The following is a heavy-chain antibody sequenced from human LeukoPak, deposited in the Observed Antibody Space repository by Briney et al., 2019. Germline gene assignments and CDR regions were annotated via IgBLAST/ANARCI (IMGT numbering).Heavy chain of an antibody. D-gene: IGHD3-22*01. V-gene: IGHV4-59*01. Sequence: SETLSLTCTVSGGSISSYYWSWIRQPPGKGLEWIGYIYYSGSTNYNPSLKSRVTISVDTSKNQFSLKLSSVTVADTAVYYCARDGHYYDSSGYYLGGAFDIWGQGTMVTVSS. CDR2: IYYSGST. J-gene: IGHJ3*02. CDR3: ARDGHYYDSSGYYLGGAFDI. CDR1: GGSISSYY.